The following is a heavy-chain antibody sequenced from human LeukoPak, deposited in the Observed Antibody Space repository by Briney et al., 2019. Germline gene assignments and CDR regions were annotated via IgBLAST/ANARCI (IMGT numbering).Heavy chain of an antibody. J-gene: IGHJ4*02. CDR1: GGSISSGCYY. CDR3: ARGGYCSGGSCYPIADY. D-gene: IGHD2-15*01. V-gene: IGHV4-31*03. Sequence: SQTLSLTCTVSGGSISSGCYYWSWIRQHPGKGLEWFGYMFFSGSTYYNPSLKSRVTISGDTSKNPFSLKLRSVTAADTDVYYCARGGYCSGGSCYPIADYWGQGTLVTVSS. CDR2: MFFSGST.